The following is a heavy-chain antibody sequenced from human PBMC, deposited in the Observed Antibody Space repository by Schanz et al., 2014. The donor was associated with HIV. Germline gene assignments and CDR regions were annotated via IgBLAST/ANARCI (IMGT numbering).Heavy chain of an antibody. D-gene: IGHD3-22*01. CDR1: GFTFSSYG. V-gene: IGHV3-48*04. Sequence: VQLVESGGGVVQPGRSLRLSCAASGFTFSSYGMHWVRQAPGKGLEWVSYISSSSTTRHYADSMKGRFTISRDNAKNSLYLQMNSLRAEDTAVYYCVRVRSPRVKIVVVMDYYYYAMDVWGQGTTVTVSS. CDR3: VRVRSPRVKIVVVMDYYYYAMDV. CDR2: ISSSSTTR. J-gene: IGHJ6*02.